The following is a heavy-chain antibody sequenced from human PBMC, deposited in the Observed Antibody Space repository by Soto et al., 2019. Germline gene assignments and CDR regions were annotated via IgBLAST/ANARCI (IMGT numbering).Heavy chain of an antibody. CDR1: GGSVSSGSYY. J-gene: IGHJ3*02. Sequence: TLSLTCTVSGGSVSSGSYYWSWIRQPPGKGLKWIGYIYYSGSTNYNPSLKSRVTISVDTSKNQFSLKLSSVTAADTAVYYCARDQAEYYDFWSGYYTFAFDIWGQGTMVTVSS. D-gene: IGHD3-3*01. CDR3: ARDQAEYYDFWSGYYTFAFDI. CDR2: IYYSGST. V-gene: IGHV4-61*01.